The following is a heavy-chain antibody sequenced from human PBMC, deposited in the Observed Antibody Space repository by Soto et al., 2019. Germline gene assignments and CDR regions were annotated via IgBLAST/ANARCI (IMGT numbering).Heavy chain of an antibody. CDR3: AREAISRDYFEY. Sequence: EVQLVETGGGLIQPGGSLRLSCAASGFTVSSNYMSWVRQAPGQGLEWVSFIYSGGRTYYADSVKGRFTISRDNSKNTLHLPMTSLRAEDTAVYDCAREAISRDYFEYWGQGTVVIVSS. D-gene: IGHD2-2*01. CDR1: GFTVSSNY. V-gene: IGHV3-53*02. CDR2: IYSGGRT. J-gene: IGHJ4*02.